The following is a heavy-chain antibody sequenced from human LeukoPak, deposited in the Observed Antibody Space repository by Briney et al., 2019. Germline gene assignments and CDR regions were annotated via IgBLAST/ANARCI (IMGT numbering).Heavy chain of an antibody. D-gene: IGHD6-13*01. J-gene: IGHJ3*02. CDR1: GGSISSGGYY. CDR2: IYYSGST. CDR3: ARGPGIAAAGTLRAFDI. V-gene: IGHV4-31*03. Sequence: SQTPSLTCTVSGGSISSGGYYWSWIRQHPGKGLEWIGYIYYSGSTYYNPSLKSRVTISVDTSKNQFSLKLSSVTAADTAVYYCARGPGIAAAGTLRAFDIWGQGTMVTVSS.